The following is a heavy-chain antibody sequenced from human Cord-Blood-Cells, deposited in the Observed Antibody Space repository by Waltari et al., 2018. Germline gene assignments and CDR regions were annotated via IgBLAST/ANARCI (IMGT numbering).Heavy chain of an antibody. CDR3: ARQVWESIDY. V-gene: IGHV4-39*01. CDR2: IYYSGNT. D-gene: IGHD1-26*01. J-gene: IGHJ4*02. CDR1: GGSISSSSYY. Sequence: QLQLQESGPGLVKPSETLSLTCTVSGGSISSSSYYWGWIRQPPGKGLEWIGSIYYSGNTYYTPSLKSRVTISVDTSKNQFSLKLSSVTAADTAVYYCARQVWESIDYWGQGTLVTVSS.